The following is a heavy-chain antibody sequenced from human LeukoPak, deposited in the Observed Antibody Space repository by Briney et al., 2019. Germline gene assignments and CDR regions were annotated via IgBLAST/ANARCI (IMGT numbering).Heavy chain of an antibody. CDR2: IIQDGSEK. CDR3: AKNYGSGKYYFDF. Sequence: PGGSLRLSCAASGFTFGSYWMTWVRQAPGKGLEWVANIIQDGSEKYYVDSVKGRFTISRDKAKNSLYLQMNSLRAEDTAVYYCAKNYGSGKYYFDFWGQGTLVTVSS. V-gene: IGHV3-7*01. D-gene: IGHD3-10*01. CDR1: GFTFGSYW. J-gene: IGHJ4*02.